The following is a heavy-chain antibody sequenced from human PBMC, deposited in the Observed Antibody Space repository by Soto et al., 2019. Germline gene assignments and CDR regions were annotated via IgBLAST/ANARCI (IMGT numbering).Heavy chain of an antibody. CDR1: GGSIRSRGGC. CDR2: IYYSGST. Sequence: PSETLSHSCTVSGGSIRSRGGCWSWNRQAPGKGLEWIGYIYYSGSTNYNPSLKSRVTISVDTSKNQFSLKLNSMTAADTAVYYCARHNYGSGSTYFDYWGQGTLVTVS. J-gene: IGHJ4*02. D-gene: IGHD3-10*01. CDR3: ARHNYGSGSTYFDY. V-gene: IGHV4-61*08.